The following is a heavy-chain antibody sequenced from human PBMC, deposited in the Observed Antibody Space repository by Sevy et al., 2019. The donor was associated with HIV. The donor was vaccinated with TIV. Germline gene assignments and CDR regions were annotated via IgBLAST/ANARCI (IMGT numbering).Heavy chain of an antibody. V-gene: IGHV3-15*01. Sequence: GGSLRLSCAASGFTFSNAWMSWVRQAPGKGLEWVGRIKSKTDGGTTDYAAPGKGRFTITRDDSKNTLYLQMNSLKTEDTAVYYCTTTYDSSGYYYPHDAFDIWGQGTMVTVSS. CDR1: GFTFSNAW. J-gene: IGHJ3*02. CDR3: TTTYDSSGYYYPHDAFDI. CDR2: IKSKTDGGTT. D-gene: IGHD3-22*01.